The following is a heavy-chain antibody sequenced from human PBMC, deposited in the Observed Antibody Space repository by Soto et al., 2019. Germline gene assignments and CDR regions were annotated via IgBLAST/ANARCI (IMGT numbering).Heavy chain of an antibody. D-gene: IGHD2-2*01. CDR2: ISNDERTI. Sequence: EEQLVLSGGGLVQPGGSLRLSCAASGFTLSSYWMHWVRQAPGKGLEWVSRISNDERTISYADSVKGRFTISRDNAKNTVYLQMNNLRAEDTAMYYCGYHLISHWGQGTLVSVSS. CDR1: GFTLSSYW. J-gene: IGHJ4*02. V-gene: IGHV3-74*01. CDR3: GYHLISH.